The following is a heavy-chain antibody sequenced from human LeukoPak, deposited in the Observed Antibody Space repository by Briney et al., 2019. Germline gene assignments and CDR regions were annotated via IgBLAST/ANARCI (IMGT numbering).Heavy chain of an antibody. J-gene: IGHJ3*02. D-gene: IGHD5-24*01. CDR2: INTNTGNP. CDR1: GYTFTSYA. CDR3: ARAKDGYSPVAFDI. Sequence: PQASVKVSCKASGYTFTSYAMNWVRQAPGQGLEWMGWINTNTGNPTYAQGFTGRFVFSLDTSVSTAYLQISSLKAEDTAVYYCARAKDGYSPVAFDIWGQGTMVTVSS. V-gene: IGHV7-4-1*02.